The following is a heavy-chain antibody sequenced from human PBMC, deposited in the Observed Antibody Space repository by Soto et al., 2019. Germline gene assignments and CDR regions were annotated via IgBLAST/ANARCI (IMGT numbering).Heavy chain of an antibody. D-gene: IGHD5-12*01. CDR3: ARVDIVATCPGWYDY. CDR2: INHSGST. Sequence: QVQLQQWGAGLLKPSETLSLTCAVYGGSFSGYYWSWIRQPPGKGLEWIGEINHSGSTNYNPSLKSRVTISVDTSKNQFSLKLSSVTAADTAVYYCARVDIVATCPGWYDYWGQGTLVTVSS. J-gene: IGHJ4*02. V-gene: IGHV4-34*01. CDR1: GGSFSGYY.